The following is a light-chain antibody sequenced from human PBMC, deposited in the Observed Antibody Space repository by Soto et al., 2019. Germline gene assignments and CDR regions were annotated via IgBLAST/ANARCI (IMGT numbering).Light chain of an antibody. CDR1: SSDVGAYEY. CDR2: EVT. CDR3: TSFAGNNVL. V-gene: IGLV2-8*01. J-gene: IGLJ2*01. Sequence: QSVLTQPPSASGSPGQSVTISCTGTSSDVGAYEYVSWYQHQPGKAPKLIIYEVTKRPSGVPDRFSGSKSGITASLTVSGLQAEDEADYYCTSFAGNNVLFGGGTKLTVL.